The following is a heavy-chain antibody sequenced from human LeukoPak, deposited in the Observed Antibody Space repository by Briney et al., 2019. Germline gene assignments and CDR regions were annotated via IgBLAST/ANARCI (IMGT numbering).Heavy chain of an antibody. D-gene: IGHD3-10*01. Sequence: GGSLRLSCAASGFAFSSYEMNWVRQAPGKGLEWVSYISSSGSTIYYADSVKGRFTISRDNAKNSLYLQMNSLRAEDTAVYYCAREVVDYGSGSYTYYYYMDVWGKGTTVTISS. CDR2: ISSSGSTI. CDR1: GFAFSSYE. V-gene: IGHV3-48*03. CDR3: AREVVDYGSGSYTYYYYMDV. J-gene: IGHJ6*03.